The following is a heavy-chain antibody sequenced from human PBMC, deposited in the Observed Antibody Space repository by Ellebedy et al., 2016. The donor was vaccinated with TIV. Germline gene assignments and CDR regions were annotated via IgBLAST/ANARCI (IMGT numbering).Heavy chain of an antibody. CDR2: SYTGGST. CDR1: GFTVSSKY. CDR3: ARVALWFGESWSQEHDAFAI. J-gene: IGHJ3*02. Sequence: GGSLRLSCAASGFTVSSKYMSWVRQAPGKGLGWVSFSYTGGSTDYADSVKGRFTISRDDSKNTLYLLMNSLRTGDTAGYYCARVALWFGESWSQEHDAFAIWGQGTMVTVSS. D-gene: IGHD3-10*01. V-gene: IGHV3-53*01.